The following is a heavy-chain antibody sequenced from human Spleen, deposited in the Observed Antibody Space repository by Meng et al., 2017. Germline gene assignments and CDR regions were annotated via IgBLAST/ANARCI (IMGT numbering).Heavy chain of an antibody. Sequence: GESLKISCAVSGFNFSDYYMSWVRQAPGKGPEWISYISSGGSLIEYAHSVKGRFTISRDNAKNSLFLQMNSLRAEDTAVYYCARDKLIRRDGYNNFDYWGQGTLVTVSS. J-gene: IGHJ4*02. CDR3: ARDKLIRRDGYNNFDY. CDR1: GFNFSDYY. D-gene: IGHD5-24*01. CDR2: ISSGGSLI. V-gene: IGHV3-11*04.